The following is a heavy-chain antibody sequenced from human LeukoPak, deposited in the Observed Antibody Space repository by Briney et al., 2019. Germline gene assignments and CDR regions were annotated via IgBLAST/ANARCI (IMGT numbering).Heavy chain of an antibody. D-gene: IGHD6-19*01. CDR3: AKQGTYSSAIGMGY. CDR2: INPSGGST. J-gene: IGHJ4*02. Sequence: ASVKVSCKASGYTFNNHYMYWVRQAPGQGLEWMGVINPSGGSTSYAQKFQGRVTMTRDTSTRTVYMEVNSLRSEDTAVYYCAKQGTYSSAIGMGYWGQGTLVTVSS. V-gene: IGHV1-46*02. CDR1: GYTFNNHY.